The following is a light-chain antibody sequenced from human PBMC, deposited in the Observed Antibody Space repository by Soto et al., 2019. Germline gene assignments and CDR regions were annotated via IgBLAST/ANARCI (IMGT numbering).Light chain of an antibody. J-gene: IGKJ3*01. Sequence: DIQMTQSPSSVSASVGDRVTITCRASQGISSWLAWYQQKPGKAPNLLIYSASTLYSGVPSRFSGSGSGTDFTLAISSLQPDDVATYYCQQANTFPLTVGRETKVDLK. CDR3: QQANTFPLT. CDR1: QGISSW. CDR2: SAS. V-gene: IGKV1-12*01.